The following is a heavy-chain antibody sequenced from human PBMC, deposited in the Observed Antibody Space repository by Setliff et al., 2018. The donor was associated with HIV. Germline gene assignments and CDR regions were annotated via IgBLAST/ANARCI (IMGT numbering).Heavy chain of an antibody. CDR3: ARVSRWTALMAGWFDP. Sequence: GSLRLSCAASGFNIGDHAMSWIRQHPGRGLEWIGYIYYSGSTTYNPSLKSRVSISVDKSKNQFSLKLSSVTAADTAVYYCARVSRWTALMAGWFDPWGQGTLVTVS. CDR1: GFNIGDHA. V-gene: IGHV4-59*11. D-gene: IGHD2-21*02. J-gene: IGHJ5*02. CDR2: IYYSGST.